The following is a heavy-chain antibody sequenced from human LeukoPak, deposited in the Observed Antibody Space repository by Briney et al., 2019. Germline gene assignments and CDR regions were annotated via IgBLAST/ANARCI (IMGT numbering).Heavy chain of an antibody. CDR3: AKDMVAKMGYFDY. CDR2: ISSTGGTA. D-gene: IGHD4/OR15-4a*01. V-gene: IGHV3-23*01. J-gene: IGHJ4*02. CDR1: GFTFSSFG. Sequence: GGSLRLSCAASGFTFSSFGMSWVRQAPGKGLEWVSAISSTGGTAYYADSVKGRFTISRDNSKNTLYLQMNSLRAEDTAVYYCAKDMVAKMGYFDYWGQGTLVTVSS.